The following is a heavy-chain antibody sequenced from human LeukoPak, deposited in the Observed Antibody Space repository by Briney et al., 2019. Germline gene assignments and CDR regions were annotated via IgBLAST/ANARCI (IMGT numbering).Heavy chain of an antibody. CDR3: ASGCRTNGVCYTEYYFDY. Sequence: GASVKVSCKASGGTFSSYAISRVRQAPGQGLEWMGRIIPIFGTANYAQKFQGRVTITTDESTSTAYMELSSLRSEDTAVYYCASGCRTNGVCYTEYYFDYWGQGTLVTVSS. V-gene: IGHV1-69*05. CDR2: IIPIFGTA. CDR1: GGTFSSYA. J-gene: IGHJ4*02. D-gene: IGHD2-8*01.